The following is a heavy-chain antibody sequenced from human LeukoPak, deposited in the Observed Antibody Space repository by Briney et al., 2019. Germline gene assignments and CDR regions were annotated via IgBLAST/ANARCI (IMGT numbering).Heavy chain of an antibody. CDR3: ARYVWGSYPTFEDY. J-gene: IGHJ4*02. D-gene: IGHD3-16*02. V-gene: IGHV4-59*01. CDR1: GGSISSYY. CDR2: ISYSGNT. Sequence: SETLSLTCTVSGGSISSYYWSWIRQPPEKGLEWIGYISYSGNTNYNPSFKSRVTISVDTSNNQFSLKLSSVTAADTAVYYCARYVWGSYPTFEDYWGQGTLVTVSS.